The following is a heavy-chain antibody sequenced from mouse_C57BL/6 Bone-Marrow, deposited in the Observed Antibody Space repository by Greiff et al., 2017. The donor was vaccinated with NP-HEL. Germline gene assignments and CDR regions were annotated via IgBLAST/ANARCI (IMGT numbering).Heavy chain of an antibody. D-gene: IGHD1-2*01. V-gene: IGHV1-81*01. J-gene: IGHJ2*01. CDR3: ASPPPGSDY. CDR1: GYTFTSYG. Sequence: VKLQQSGAELARPGASVKLSCKASGYTFTSYGISWVKQRTGQGLEWIGEIYPRSGNTYYNEKFKGKATLTADKSSSTAYMELRSLTSEDSAVYFCASPPPGSDYWGQGTTLTVSS. CDR2: IYPRSGNT.